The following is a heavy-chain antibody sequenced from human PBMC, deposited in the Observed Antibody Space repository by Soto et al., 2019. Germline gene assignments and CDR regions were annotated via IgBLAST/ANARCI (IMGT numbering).Heavy chain of an antibody. CDR3: AKGLEMAPWTFDY. CDR1: GFTFSSYA. CDR2: ISGSGGST. D-gene: IGHD1-1*01. Sequence: LRLSCAASGFTFSSYAMSWVRQAPGKGLEWVSAISGSGGSTYYADSVKGRFTISRDNSKNTLYLQMNSLRAEDTAVYYCAKGLEMAPWTFDYWGQGTLVTVSS. J-gene: IGHJ4*02. V-gene: IGHV3-23*01.